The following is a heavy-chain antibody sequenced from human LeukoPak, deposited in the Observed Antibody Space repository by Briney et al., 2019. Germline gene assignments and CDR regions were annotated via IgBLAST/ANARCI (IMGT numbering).Heavy chain of an antibody. CDR2: IKGDGSQK. CDR1: GFTFSAYW. CDR3: ARWRGAQSEFEY. D-gene: IGHD3-3*01. Sequence: GGSLRLSCTASGFTFSAYWMTWVRQAPGKGLEFVANIKGDGSQKEYVDSVKGRFTISRDNAKNSLYLQMTSRRDEDTAVYYCARWRGAQSEFEYWGQGTLVTVSS. V-gene: IGHV3-7*03. J-gene: IGHJ4*02.